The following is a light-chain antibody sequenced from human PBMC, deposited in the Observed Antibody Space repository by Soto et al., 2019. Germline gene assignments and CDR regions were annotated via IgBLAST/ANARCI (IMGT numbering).Light chain of an antibody. V-gene: IGKV3-11*01. CDR1: QSVSSY. CDR2: DAS. J-gene: IGKJ5*01. Sequence: EIVLTQSPATLSLSPGERATLSCRVSQSVSSYLAWYQQKPGQAPRLLIYDASNRATGIPARFSGSGSGTDFTLTISSLEPEDFAVYYCQQRSNWPRGITFGQGTRLEIK. CDR3: QQRSNWPRGIT.